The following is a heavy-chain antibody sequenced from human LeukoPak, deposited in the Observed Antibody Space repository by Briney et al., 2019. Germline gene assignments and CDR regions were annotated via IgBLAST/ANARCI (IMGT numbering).Heavy chain of an antibody. J-gene: IGHJ4*02. CDR3: AKDLRYYSSGYYPFDY. D-gene: IGHD3-22*01. CDR2: IWYDGSNK. Sequence: GGSLRLSCAASGFTFSSYGMHWVRQAPGKGLEWVAVIWYDGSNKYYADSVKGRFTISRDNSKNTLYLQVNSLRAEDTAVYYCAKDLRYYSSGYYPFDYWGQGTLVTVSS. CDR1: GFTFSSYG. V-gene: IGHV3-33*06.